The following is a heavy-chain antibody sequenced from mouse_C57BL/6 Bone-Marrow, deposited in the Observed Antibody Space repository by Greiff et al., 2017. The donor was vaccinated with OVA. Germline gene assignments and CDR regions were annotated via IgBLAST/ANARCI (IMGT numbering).Heavy chain of an antibody. Sequence: QVQLQQPGAELVMPGASVKLSCKASGYTFTSYWMHWVKQRPGQGLEWIGEIDPSDSYTNYNQKFKGKSTLTVDKSSSTAYMQLSSLTAEDSAVYYCARTGRRDYWGQGTTLTVAS. CDR3: ARTGRRDY. CDR2: IDPSDSYT. D-gene: IGHD4-1*01. CDR1: GYTFTSYW. J-gene: IGHJ2*01. V-gene: IGHV1-69*01.